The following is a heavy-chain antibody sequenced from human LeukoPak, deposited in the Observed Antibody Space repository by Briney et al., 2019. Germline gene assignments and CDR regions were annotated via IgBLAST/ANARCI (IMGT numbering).Heavy chain of an antibody. J-gene: IGHJ4*02. V-gene: IGHV4-59*01. D-gene: IGHD6-13*01. CDR3: ARATSSNDIDY. CDR2: IYYNGST. CDR1: GGSISSYY. Sequence: PSETLSLTCTVSGGSISSYYWSWIRQPPGKGLEWIGYIYYNGSTNYNPSLKSRVTISVDTSKNQFSLKLSSVTAADTAVYYCARATSSNDIDYWGQGTLVTVSS.